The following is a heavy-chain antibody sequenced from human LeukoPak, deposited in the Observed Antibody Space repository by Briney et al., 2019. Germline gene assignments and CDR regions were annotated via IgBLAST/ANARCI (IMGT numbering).Heavy chain of an antibody. CDR2: IYPGDSDT. V-gene: IGHV5-51*01. J-gene: IGHJ4*02. CDR3: ARKVHCSGGSCYSYYFDY. CDR1: GYSFTSYW. Sequence: GESLKISCKGSGYSFTSYWIVWVRQMPGKGLEWMGIIYPGDSDTRYSPSFQGQVTISADKSISTAYLQWSSLKASDTAMYYCARKVHCSGGSCYSYYFDYWGQGTLVTVSS. D-gene: IGHD2-15*01.